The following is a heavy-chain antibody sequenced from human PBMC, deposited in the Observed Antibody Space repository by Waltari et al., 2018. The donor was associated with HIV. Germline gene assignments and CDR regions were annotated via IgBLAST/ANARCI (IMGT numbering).Heavy chain of an antibody. V-gene: IGHV3-74*01. Sequence: ELRLVEVGGGLLPPGGSLGLTCSAARFTLGNNWMHRDRKAPGNGRWWVARINTDETTTAYAVSVRVRFTISSDNAKNTLDLQMNSLKADDTAVYYCARANVFLRFGEFSNYGMDVWGQGTMVTVSS. CDR2: INTDETTT. CDR1: RFTLGNNW. D-gene: IGHD3-10*01. CDR3: ARANVFLRFGEFSNYGMDV. J-gene: IGHJ6*02.